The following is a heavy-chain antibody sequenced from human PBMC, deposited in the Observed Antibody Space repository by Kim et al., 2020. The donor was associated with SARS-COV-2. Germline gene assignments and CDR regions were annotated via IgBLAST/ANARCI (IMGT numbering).Heavy chain of an antibody. CDR2: DT. Sequence: DTRYVRKDQGRVSMTRDTSTTTAYMELNSQTSDDTAVYYCARGGPAHEFDPWGQGTLVTVSS. J-gene: IGHJ5*02. V-gene: IGHV1-2*02. CDR3: ARGGPAHEFDP.